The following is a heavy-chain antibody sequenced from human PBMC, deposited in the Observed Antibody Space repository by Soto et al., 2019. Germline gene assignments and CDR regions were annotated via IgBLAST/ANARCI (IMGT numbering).Heavy chain of an antibody. J-gene: IGHJ6*02. V-gene: IGHV3-30*03. Sequence: QVQLVESGGGVVQPGRSLRLSCAASGFTFSSYGVHWVRQAPGKGLEWVAVISYDGSNKYYADSVKGRFTISRDNSKNTLYLQMNSLRAEDTAVYYCATEYYYDSSGYYSIYYGMDVWGQGTTVTVSS. CDR3: ATEYYYDSSGYYSIYYGMDV. CDR1: GFTFSSYG. CDR2: ISYDGSNK. D-gene: IGHD3-22*01.